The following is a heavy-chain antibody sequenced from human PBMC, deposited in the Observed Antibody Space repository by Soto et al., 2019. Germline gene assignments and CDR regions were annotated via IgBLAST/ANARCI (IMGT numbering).Heavy chain of an antibody. CDR2: IYSGGST. D-gene: IGHD3-22*01. Sequence: GGSLRLSCAVSGFTFSSSAMSWVRQAPGKGLEWVSVIYSGGSTYYADSVKGRFTISRDNSKNTLYLQMNSLRAEDTAVYYCARPARYYDSSGYQIEGYSQHWGQGTLVTVSS. CDR1: GFTFSSSA. J-gene: IGHJ1*01. V-gene: IGHV3-66*04. CDR3: ARPARYYDSSGYQIEGYSQH.